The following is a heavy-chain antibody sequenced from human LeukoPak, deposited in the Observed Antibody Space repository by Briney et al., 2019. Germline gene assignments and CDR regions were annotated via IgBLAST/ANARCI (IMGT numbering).Heavy chain of an antibody. CDR2: IYPGDSDT. J-gene: IGHJ4*02. CDR1: GYSFTKHW. Sequence: GESLKISCKGSGYSFTKHWIAWVRQMPGKGLEWMGIIYPGDSDTKYSPSFQGQVTISADKSISTAYLQWSSLKASDTAMHYCARRGRSSNYFDYWGQGTLVTVSS. CDR3: ARRGRSSNYFDY. D-gene: IGHD6-6*01. V-gene: IGHV5-51*01.